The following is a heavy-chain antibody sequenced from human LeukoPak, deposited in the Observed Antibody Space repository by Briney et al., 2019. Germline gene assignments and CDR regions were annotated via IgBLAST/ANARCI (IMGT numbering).Heavy chain of an antibody. J-gene: IGHJ4*02. Sequence: ASVTVSCKVSGYTLTELSMHWVRQAPGKGLEGMGGFDPEDGETIYAQKFQGRVTMNEDTSTDTAYMELSSLRSEDTAVYYCATSLWFGSPDAVDYWGQGTLVTVSS. D-gene: IGHD3-10*01. V-gene: IGHV1-24*01. CDR2: FDPEDGET. CDR1: GYTLTELS. CDR3: ATSLWFGSPDAVDY.